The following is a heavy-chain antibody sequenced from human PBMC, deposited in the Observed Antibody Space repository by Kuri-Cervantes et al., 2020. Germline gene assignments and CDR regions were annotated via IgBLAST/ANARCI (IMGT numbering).Heavy chain of an antibody. D-gene: IGHD1-26*01. CDR3: AKDWGYSGSYGVISYYYGMDV. J-gene: IGHJ6*02. Sequence: LSLTCAASGFTFSSYSMNWVRQAPGKGLEWVSYISSSSTIYYADSVKGRFTISRDNSKNTLYPQMNSLRAEDTAVYYCAKDWGYSGSYGVISYYYGMDVWGQGTTVTVSS. CDR1: GFTFSSYS. V-gene: IGHV3-48*01. CDR2: ISSSSTI.